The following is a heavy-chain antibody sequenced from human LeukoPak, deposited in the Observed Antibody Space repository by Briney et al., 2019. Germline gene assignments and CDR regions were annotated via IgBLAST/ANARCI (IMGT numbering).Heavy chain of an antibody. D-gene: IGHD2-15*01. CDR3: ARGYSRAAFDI. V-gene: IGHV3-48*01. CDR1: GFTFSNYL. Sequence: GGSLRLSCVGSGFTFSNYLMNWVRQAPGKGLEWVSFISSTGGTIYYADAVKGRFTVSRDNAKNSLLLQMNSLRAEDTALYFCARGYSRAAFDIWGQGTMVTVSS. CDR2: ISSTGGTI. J-gene: IGHJ3*02.